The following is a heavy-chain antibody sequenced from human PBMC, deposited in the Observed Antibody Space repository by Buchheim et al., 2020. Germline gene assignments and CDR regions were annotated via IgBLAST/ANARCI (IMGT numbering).Heavy chain of an antibody. V-gene: IGHV3-23*01. CDR2: ISDSGVTT. CDR3: AEPIRASDY. D-gene: IGHD3-10*01. CDR1: GFTFSSYA. J-gene: IGHJ4*02. Sequence: EVQLLESGGGLVQPGGSLRLSCAASGFTFSSYAMSWVRQVPGKGLEWLSSISDSGVTTSFADSVKGRFTISRDNSKNTLYLQMNSLRAEDTAVYYCAEPIRASDYWGQGTL.